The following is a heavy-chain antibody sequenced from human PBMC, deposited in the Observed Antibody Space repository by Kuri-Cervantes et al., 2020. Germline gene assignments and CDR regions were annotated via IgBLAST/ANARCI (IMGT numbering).Heavy chain of an antibody. D-gene: IGHD2/OR15-2a*01. Sequence: SETLSLTCTVSGGSISSSSYYWGWIRQPPGKGLEWIGSIYYSGSTYYNPSLKSRVTISVDTSKNQFSLKLSPVTAADTAVYYCARSRRLGFLDYWGQGTLVTVSS. CDR1: GGSISSSSYY. J-gene: IGHJ4*02. CDR3: ARSRRLGFLDY. V-gene: IGHV4-39*01. CDR2: IYYSGST.